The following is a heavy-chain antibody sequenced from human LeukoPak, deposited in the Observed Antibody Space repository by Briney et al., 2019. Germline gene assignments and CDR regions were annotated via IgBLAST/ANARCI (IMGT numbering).Heavy chain of an antibody. V-gene: IGHV3-7*01. CDR2: IKEAGSEK. J-gene: IGHJ4*02. CDR1: GFTFSNYW. Sequence: PGGSLRLSCAASGFTFSNYWVSWVRQAPGKGLEFMANIKEAGSEKYYVDSVKGRFTISRDNDKNSVHLQMNNLRAEDTAVYYCARANTMVRGVAQYSPFTYFDYWGQGTLVTVSS. CDR3: ARANTMVRGVAQYSPFTYFDY. D-gene: IGHD3-10*01.